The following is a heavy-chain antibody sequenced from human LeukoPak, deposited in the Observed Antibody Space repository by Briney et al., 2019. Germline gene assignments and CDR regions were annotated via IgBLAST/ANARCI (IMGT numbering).Heavy chain of an antibody. V-gene: IGHV3-53*01. CDR1: GFTFNDYP. D-gene: IGHD3-10*01. J-gene: IGHJ4*02. CDR3: ASPLR. Sequence: PGGSLRLSCAASGFTFNDYPMHWVRQAPGKGLEWVSIMYSGGNTDYADSVKGRFTISRDNTKNTLYLQMNSLRTEDTAVYYCASPLRWGQGTLVTVSS. CDR2: MYSGGNT.